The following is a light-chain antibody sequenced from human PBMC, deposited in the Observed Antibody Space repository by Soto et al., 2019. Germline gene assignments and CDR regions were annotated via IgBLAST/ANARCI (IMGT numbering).Light chain of an antibody. V-gene: IGKV3-15*01. CDR1: QSVSSD. Sequence: ERVMTQAPATLSVSPGERATLSCRASQSVSSDLAWYQQKPGQGPRLLIYGAFNRATGVPARFSGSGSGTEFTLTISRLQSEDFAVYYCQQYNNWPLTFGGGTQVEIK. J-gene: IGKJ4*01. CDR3: QQYNNWPLT. CDR2: GAF.